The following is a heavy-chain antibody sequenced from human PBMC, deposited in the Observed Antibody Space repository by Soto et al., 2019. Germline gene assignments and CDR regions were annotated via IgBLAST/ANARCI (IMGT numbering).Heavy chain of an antibody. CDR2: IYHSGST. CDR1: SASISSSNW. Sequence: QVQLQESGPGLVKPSGTLSLTCAVSSASISSSNWWSWVRQPPGKGLEWIGEIYHSGSTNYNPSLKSRVTISADKSKNQFSLKLSSVTAADTAVYYCAMSAYCSSTSCCGSTYSYYYYMDGWGKGTTVTVSS. J-gene: IGHJ6*03. V-gene: IGHV4-4*02. D-gene: IGHD2-2*01. CDR3: AMSAYCSSTSCCGSTYSYYYYMDG.